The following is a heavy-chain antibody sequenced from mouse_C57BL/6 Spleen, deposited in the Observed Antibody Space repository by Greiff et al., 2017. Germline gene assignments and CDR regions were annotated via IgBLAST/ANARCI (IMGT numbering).Heavy chain of an antibody. CDR1: GYSITSGYD. Sequence: EVKLVESGPGMVKPSQSLSLTCTVTGYSITSGYDWHWIRHFPGNKLEWMGYISYSGSTNYNPSLKSRISITHDTSKNHFFLKLNSVTTEDTATYYCARGGDYYGSRDWYFDVWGTGTTVTVSS. CDR2: ISYSGST. CDR3: ARGGDYYGSRDWYFDV. J-gene: IGHJ1*03. D-gene: IGHD1-1*01. V-gene: IGHV3-1*01.